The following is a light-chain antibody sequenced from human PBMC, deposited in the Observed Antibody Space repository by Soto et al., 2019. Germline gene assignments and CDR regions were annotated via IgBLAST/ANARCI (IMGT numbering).Light chain of an antibody. CDR3: QSYLSAPFT. CDR2: GAS. J-gene: IGKJ3*01. V-gene: IGKV1-27*01. CDR1: QGIANY. Sequence: DIQMTQSPSSLSASVGDRVTITCRATQGIANYLAWYQQKPGKAPKLLIYGASSLQSGVPSRFRGNGSGTDFTLTISSLQTEEVATYYCQSYLSAPFTFGPGTNVDIK.